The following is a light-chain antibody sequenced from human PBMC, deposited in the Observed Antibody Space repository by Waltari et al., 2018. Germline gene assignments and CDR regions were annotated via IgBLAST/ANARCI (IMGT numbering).Light chain of an antibody. CDR1: QTVFYNSDNKNY. V-gene: IGKV4-1*01. CDR2: WAS. Sequence: DIVMTQSPDSLTVSLGERATIHCKSSQTVFYNSDNKNYLSWYQQKPGQPPKLLIYWASTRESGVPDRFSGSGSGTDFDLTISDHQAEDVAVYFCQQYFDTPWTFGRGTKVEVK. CDR3: QQYFDTPWT. J-gene: IGKJ1*01.